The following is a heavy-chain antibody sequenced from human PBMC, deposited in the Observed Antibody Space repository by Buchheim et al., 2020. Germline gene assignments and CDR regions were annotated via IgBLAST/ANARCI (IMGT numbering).Heavy chain of an antibody. CDR2: IKLDGSEQ. CDR1: GFSIDEYW. J-gene: IGHJ6*04. V-gene: IGHV3-7*01. D-gene: IGHD4-11*01. CDR3: ARDGFSNYIVSFMDV. Sequence: EVRLVESGGDLVQPGGSLRLTCEVTGFSIDEYWLSWVRQAPGTGLEWLVNIKLDGSEQYYVHSVRGRFTISRDNAKNSLFLQMNSLRAEDTAVYYCARDGFSNYIVSFMDVWGKGT.